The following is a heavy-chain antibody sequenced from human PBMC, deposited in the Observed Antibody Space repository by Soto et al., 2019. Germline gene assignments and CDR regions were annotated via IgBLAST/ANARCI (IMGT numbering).Heavy chain of an antibody. CDR2: ILPIFGTS. CDR1: GGTFKHHA. V-gene: IGHV1-69*01. Sequence: QVQLVQSGAEVKKPGASVKVSCQASGGTFKHHAINWVRQAPGQGVEWMGGILPIFGTSNYAQKFQGRVTITADESTSTAYMELSSLRSEDTAVYYCVRGKMRDMATILRDKWFDPWGQGTLVTVSS. CDR3: VRGKMRDMATILRDKWFDP. J-gene: IGHJ5*02. D-gene: IGHD5-12*01.